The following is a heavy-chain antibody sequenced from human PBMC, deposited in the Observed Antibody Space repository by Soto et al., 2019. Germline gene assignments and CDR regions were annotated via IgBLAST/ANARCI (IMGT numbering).Heavy chain of an antibody. CDR2: ISSSNSYI. Sequence: EVQLVESGGGLVKPGGSLRLSCAASGFTFSSYSMNWVRQAPGKGLEWVSSISSSNSYIYYADSVKGRCTISRDNSKTSLYLQMNSLRAEDTAVYYCARATYNSSGYYDYWGKRTLVTVSS. J-gene: IGHJ4*02. V-gene: IGHV3-21*01. D-gene: IGHD3-22*01. CDR3: ARATYNSSGYYDY. CDR1: GFTFSSYS.